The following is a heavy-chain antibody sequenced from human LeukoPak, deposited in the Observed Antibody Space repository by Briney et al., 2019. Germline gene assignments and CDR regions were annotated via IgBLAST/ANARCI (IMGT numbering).Heavy chain of an antibody. Sequence: ASVKVSCKASGYTSTSPDINWVRQATGKGLEWLGWTNPSDNTGYAQKFQGRITMTRDTSINTAYMELSSLRSEDTAVYYCARYTHSYGFDIWGQGTMVTVSS. V-gene: IGHV1-8*01. CDR2: TNPSDNT. J-gene: IGHJ3*02. CDR3: ARYTHSYGFDI. CDR1: GYTSTSPD.